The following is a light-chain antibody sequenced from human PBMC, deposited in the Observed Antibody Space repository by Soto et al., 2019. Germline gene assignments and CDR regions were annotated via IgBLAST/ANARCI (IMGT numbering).Light chain of an antibody. CDR3: AAWNESLNGHWV. Sequence: QSVLTQPPSASGTPGQRVTISCSGSSSNTGSNTVNWYQQLPGTAPKLLSYSNNQRPSGVPDRFSGSKSGTSASLAISGLQSEDEADYYCAAWNESLNGHWVFGGGSKLTVL. V-gene: IGLV1-44*01. CDR1: SSNTGSNT. J-gene: IGLJ3*02. CDR2: SNN.